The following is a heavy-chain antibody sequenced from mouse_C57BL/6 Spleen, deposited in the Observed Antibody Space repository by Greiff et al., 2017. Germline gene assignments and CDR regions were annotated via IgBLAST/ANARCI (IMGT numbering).Heavy chain of an antibody. J-gene: IGHJ3*01. D-gene: IGHD2-4*01. Sequence: EVQRVESGPELVKPGASVKISCKASGYSFTGYYMNWVKQSPEKSLEWIGEINPSTGGTTYNQKFKAKATLTVDKSSSTAYMQLKSLTSEDSAVYYCASYDDDWFAYWGQGTLVTVSA. CDR1: GYSFTGYY. V-gene: IGHV1-42*01. CDR3: ASYDDDWFAY. CDR2: INPSTGGT.